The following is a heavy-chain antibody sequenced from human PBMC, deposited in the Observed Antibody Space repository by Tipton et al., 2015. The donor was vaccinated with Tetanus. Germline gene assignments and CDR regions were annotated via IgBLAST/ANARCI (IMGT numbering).Heavy chain of an antibody. V-gene: IGHV3-30*03. J-gene: IGHJ4*02. Sequence: SLRLSCAASGFTFSNYGMHWVRQAPGKGLEWVALISYDGRKQHYAESVRGRFTISRDNSKNTVYLQMNSLSAEDTAVYYCARDGDTSGHYGIFDSWGQGTLLIVSS. CDR1: GFTFSNYG. CDR2: ISYDGRKQ. D-gene: IGHD3-22*01. CDR3: ARDGDTSGHYGIFDS.